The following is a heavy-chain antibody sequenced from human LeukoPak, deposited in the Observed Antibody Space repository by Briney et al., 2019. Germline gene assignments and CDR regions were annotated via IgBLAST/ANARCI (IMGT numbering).Heavy chain of an antibody. CDR3: ARRAGTADY. CDR2: INWNSGSI. V-gene: IGHV3-9*01. J-gene: IGHJ4*02. CDR1: GFTFDDYA. Sequence: GGSLRLSCAASGFTFDDYAMHWVRQAPGKGLEWVSGINWNSGSIAYADSVKGRFTISRDNAKNSLYLQMNSLRAEDTAVYYCARRAGTADYWGQGTLVTVSS. D-gene: IGHD2-21*02.